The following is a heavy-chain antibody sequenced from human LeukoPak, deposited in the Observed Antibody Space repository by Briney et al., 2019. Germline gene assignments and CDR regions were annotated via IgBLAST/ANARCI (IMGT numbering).Heavy chain of an antibody. CDR1: GYNFVNFG. CDR3: ARAAASDY. V-gene: IGHV7-4-1*02. Sequence: ASVKVSCKASGYNFVNFGISWVRQAPGQGLEWMGWINTNTGNPTYAQGFTGRFVFSLDTSVSTAYLQISSLKAEDTAVYYCARAAASDYWGQGTLVTVSS. CDR2: INTNTGNP. D-gene: IGHD2-15*01. J-gene: IGHJ4*02.